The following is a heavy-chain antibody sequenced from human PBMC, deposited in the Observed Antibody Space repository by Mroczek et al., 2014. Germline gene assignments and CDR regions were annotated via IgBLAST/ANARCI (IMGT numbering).Heavy chain of an antibody. V-gene: IGHV4-61*02. D-gene: IGHD1-7*01. CDR1: GGSISSGSYY. J-gene: IGHJ6*02. CDR2: IYTSGST. Sequence: QVQLVESGPGLVKPSQTLSLTCTASGGSISSGSYYWSWIRQPAGKGLEWIGRIYTSGSTNYNPSLKSRVTISVDTSKNQFSLKLSSVTAADTAVYYCARCERGNWNYAYYYYGMDVWGQGTTVTVSS. CDR3: ARCERGNWNYAYYYYGMDV.